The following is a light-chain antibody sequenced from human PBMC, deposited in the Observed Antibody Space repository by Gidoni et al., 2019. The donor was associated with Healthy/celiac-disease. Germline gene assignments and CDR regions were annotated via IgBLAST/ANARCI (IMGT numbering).Light chain of an antibody. CDR2: DAS. V-gene: IGKV3-11*01. Sequence: EIVLTQSPATLSLSPGERATLPCRASQSISSYLAWYQQKPGQAPRLLIYDASNRATGTPARFSDSGSGTDFSLTISSLEPEDFAVYYCQQRRNWPLTFGGGTKVEIK. CDR3: QQRRNWPLT. CDR1: QSISSY. J-gene: IGKJ4*01.